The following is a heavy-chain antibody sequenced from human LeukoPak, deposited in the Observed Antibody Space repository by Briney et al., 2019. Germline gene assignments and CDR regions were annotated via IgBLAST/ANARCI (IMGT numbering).Heavy chain of an antibody. CDR1: GGSISSSSYY. CDR3: ARLSVAAAGDLFDP. J-gene: IGHJ5*02. V-gene: IGHV4-39*01. D-gene: IGHD6-13*01. Sequence: SETLSLTCTVSGGSISSSSYYWGWIRQPPGKGLEWIGSIYYSGSTYYNPSLKSRVTISVDTSKNQFSLKLSSVTAADTAVYYCARLSVAAAGDLFDPWGQGTLVTVSS. CDR2: IYYSGST.